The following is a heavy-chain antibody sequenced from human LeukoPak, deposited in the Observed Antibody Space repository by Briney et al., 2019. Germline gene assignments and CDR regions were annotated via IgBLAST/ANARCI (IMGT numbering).Heavy chain of an antibody. D-gene: IGHD5-24*01. J-gene: IGHJ4*02. Sequence: AGGSLRLSCAASGFTFSSYAMRWFRQAPGKGLEWVSVMSGSGGGTYYADSVKGRFTISRDNSKNTLYLQMDSLRAEDTAIYYCARARGTYKGSPFYFDYWGQGTPVTVSS. V-gene: IGHV3-23*01. CDR3: ARARGTYKGSPFYFDY. CDR1: GFTFSSYA. CDR2: MSGSGGGT.